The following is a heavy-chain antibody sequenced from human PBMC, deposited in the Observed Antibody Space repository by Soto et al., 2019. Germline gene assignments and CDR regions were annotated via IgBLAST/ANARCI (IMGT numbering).Heavy chain of an antibody. CDR2: IYHSGST. CDR1: GYSISSGYY. Sequence: KASETLSLTCAVSGYSISSGYYWGWIRQPPGKGLEWIGSIYHSGSTYYNPSLKSRVTISVDTSKNQFSLKLSSVTAADTAVYYCARDRGVATIVGWFDPWGQGTLVTVSS. J-gene: IGHJ5*02. V-gene: IGHV4-38-2*02. CDR3: ARDRGVATIVGWFDP. D-gene: IGHD5-12*01.